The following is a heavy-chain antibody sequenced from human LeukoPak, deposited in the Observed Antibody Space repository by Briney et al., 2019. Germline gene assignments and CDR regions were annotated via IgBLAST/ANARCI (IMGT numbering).Heavy chain of an antibody. J-gene: IGHJ3*02. Sequence: SKTLSLTCTVSGGSISSSSYYWGWIRQPPGKGLEWIGSIYYSGSTYYNPSLKSRVTISVDTSKNQFSLKLSSVTAADTAVYYCARFHPAAAFDIWGQGTMVTVSS. D-gene: IGHD6-25*01. CDR1: GGSISSSSYY. V-gene: IGHV4-39*01. CDR3: ARFHPAAAFDI. CDR2: IYYSGST.